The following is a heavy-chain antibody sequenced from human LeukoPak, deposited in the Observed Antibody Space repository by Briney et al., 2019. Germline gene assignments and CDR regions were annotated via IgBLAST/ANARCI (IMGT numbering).Heavy chain of an antibody. V-gene: IGHV4-34*01. Sequence: KTSETLSLTCAVYGGSFSGYYWSWIRQPPGKGLEWIGEINHSGSTNYNPSLKSRVTISVDTSKNQFSLKLSSVTAADTAVYYCARGHSITIFGVVIRNNWFDPWGQGTLVTVSS. CDR3: ARGHSITIFGVVIRNNWFDP. CDR2: INHSGST. CDR1: GGSFSGYY. J-gene: IGHJ5*02. D-gene: IGHD3-3*01.